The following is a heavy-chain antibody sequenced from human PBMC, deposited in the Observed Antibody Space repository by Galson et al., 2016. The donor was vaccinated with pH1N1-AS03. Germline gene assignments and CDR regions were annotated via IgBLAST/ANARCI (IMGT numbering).Heavy chain of an antibody. CDR3: ARQQFAVIGGFYFDP. J-gene: IGHJ5*02. Sequence: LSLTCTVSAGTVVTGLYYWSWIRQSPGKGLEWIGYLYYPGSTSYNPSLKRPVTISMDTSKNQFSLRLNSVTAPDMAVYYCARQQFAVIGGFYFDPWGQGTLVTVSS. CDR2: LYYPGST. D-gene: IGHD2-21*01. V-gene: IGHV4-61*01. CDR1: AGTVVTGLYY.